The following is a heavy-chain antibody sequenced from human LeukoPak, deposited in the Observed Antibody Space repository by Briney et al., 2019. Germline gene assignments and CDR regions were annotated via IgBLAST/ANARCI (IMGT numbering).Heavy chain of an antibody. CDR1: GYTFTGYY. CDR3: ARNGGGTHDAFDI. Sequence: ASVKVSCKTSGYTFTGYYMHWVRQAPGQGLEWMGWINPNSGGTNYAQKFQGRVTMTRDTSTSTVYMELSSLRSEDTAVYYCARNGGGTHDAFDIWGQGTMVTVSS. J-gene: IGHJ3*02. D-gene: IGHD1-14*01. V-gene: IGHV1-2*02. CDR2: INPNSGGT.